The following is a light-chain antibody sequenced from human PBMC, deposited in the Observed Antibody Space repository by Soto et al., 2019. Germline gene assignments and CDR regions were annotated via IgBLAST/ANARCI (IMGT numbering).Light chain of an antibody. J-gene: IGKJ5*01. Sequence: IVLTQSPGTLSLSPGDRATLACRASQSVSSYFLAWYQHKPGQAPRLLIYGASSRATGIPDRFSGSGSGTDFTLTISRLEPEDFVVYYCQQYSNWPLLSFGQGTRLEIK. CDR1: QSVSSYF. CDR2: GAS. V-gene: IGKV3-20*01. CDR3: QQYSNWPLLS.